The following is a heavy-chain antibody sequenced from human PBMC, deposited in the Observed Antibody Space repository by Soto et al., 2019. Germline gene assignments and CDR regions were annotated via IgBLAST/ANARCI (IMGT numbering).Heavy chain of an antibody. V-gene: IGHV1-8*01. D-gene: IGHD2-21*02. CDR2: MNSNSGNA. CDR1: GYTFTSYD. Sequence: ASVKVSCKASGYTFTSYDINWVRQATGQGLEWMGRMNSNSGNADYAQKFQGRVTITADTSTSTAYMELSSLRSEDTAVYYCARDGCGGDCAAFYYYYGMDVWGQGTTVTVSS. J-gene: IGHJ6*02. CDR3: ARDGCGGDCAAFYYYYGMDV.